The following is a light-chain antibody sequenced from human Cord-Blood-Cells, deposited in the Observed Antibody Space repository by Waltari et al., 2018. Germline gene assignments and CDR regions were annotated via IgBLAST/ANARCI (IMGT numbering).Light chain of an antibody. V-gene: IGLV4-69*01. Sequence: QLVLTQSPSASASLGASVKXXRTLSSGHXXXAXXXHPQKPEKGPLYLMKLNSDGSHSKGDGIPDRFSGSSSGAERYLTISSLQSEDEADYYCQTWGTGIQVFGGGTKLTVX. CDR1: SGHXXXA. CDR3: QTWGTGIQV. J-gene: IGLJ3*02. CDR2: LNSDGSH.